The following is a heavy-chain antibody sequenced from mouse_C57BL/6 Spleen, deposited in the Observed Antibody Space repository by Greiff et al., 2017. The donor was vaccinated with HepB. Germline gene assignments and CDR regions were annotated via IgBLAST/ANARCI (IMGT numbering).Heavy chain of an antibody. CDR3: AIRSDAMDY. D-gene: IGHD1-1*01. CDR2: ISSGSSTI. CDR1: GFTFSDYG. J-gene: IGHJ4*01. V-gene: IGHV5-17*01. Sequence: EVKLMESGGGLVKPGGSLKLSCAASGFTFSDYGMHWVRQAPEKGLEWVAYISSGSSTIYYADTVKGRFTISSDNAKNTLFLQMTSLRSEDTAMYYCAIRSDAMDYWGQGTSVTVSS.